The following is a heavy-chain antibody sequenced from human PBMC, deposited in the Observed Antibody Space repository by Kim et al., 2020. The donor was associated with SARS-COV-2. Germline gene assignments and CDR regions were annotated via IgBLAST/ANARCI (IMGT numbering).Heavy chain of an antibody. CDR1: GFTFSSYS. CDR2: ISSSSSYI. Sequence: GGSLRLSCAASGFTFSSYSMNWVRQAPGKGLEWVSSISSSSSYIYYADSVKGRFTISRDNAKNSLYLQMNSLRAEDTAVYYCARARITMVRGVIHYYYGMDVWGPGTTVTVSS. CDR3: ARARITMVRGVIHYYYGMDV. J-gene: IGHJ6*02. D-gene: IGHD3-10*01. V-gene: IGHV3-21*01.